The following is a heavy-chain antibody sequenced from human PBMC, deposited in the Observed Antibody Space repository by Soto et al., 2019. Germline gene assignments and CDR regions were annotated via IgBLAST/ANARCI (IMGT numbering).Heavy chain of an antibody. CDR1: GFTFSNYW. CDR2: INTDGGTT. D-gene: IGHD4-4*01. Sequence: PGGSLRLSCAASGFTFSNYWMHWVRQAPGKGLVWISRINTDGGTTTYADSVKGRFTISRDNAKNTLFLQMNSLRAEDTAVYYCARDLTTLGTPGDDFDYWGQGTLVTVSS. CDR3: ARDLTTLGTPGDDFDY. J-gene: IGHJ4*02. V-gene: IGHV3-74*03.